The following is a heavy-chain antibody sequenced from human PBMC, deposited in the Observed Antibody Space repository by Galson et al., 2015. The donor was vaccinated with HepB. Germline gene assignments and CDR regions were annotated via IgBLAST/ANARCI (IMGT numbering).Heavy chain of an antibody. D-gene: IGHD4-17*01. V-gene: IGHV3-49*04. Sequence: SLRLSCAASGFTFGDYAMSWVRQAPGKGLEWVGFIRSKAYGGTTEYAASVKGRFTISRDDSKSIAYLQMNSLKTEDTAVYYCTTTTVTTIDAFDIWGQGTMVTVSS. J-gene: IGHJ3*02. CDR2: IRSKAYGGTT. CDR1: GFTFGDYA. CDR3: TTTTVTTIDAFDI.